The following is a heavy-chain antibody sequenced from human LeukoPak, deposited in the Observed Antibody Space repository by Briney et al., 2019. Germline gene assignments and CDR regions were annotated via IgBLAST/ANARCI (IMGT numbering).Heavy chain of an antibody. CDR3: ARVDRSSSWYRRVGGNYNWFDP. Sequence: SETLSLTCTVSGGSVSSGSYYWSWIRQPPGKGLEWIGYIYYSGSTNYNPSLKSRVTISVDTSKNQFSLKLSSVTAADTAVYYCARVDRSSSWYRRVGGNYNWFDPWGQGTLVTVSS. J-gene: IGHJ5*02. CDR1: GGSVSSGSYY. D-gene: IGHD6-13*01. CDR2: IYYSGST. V-gene: IGHV4-61*01.